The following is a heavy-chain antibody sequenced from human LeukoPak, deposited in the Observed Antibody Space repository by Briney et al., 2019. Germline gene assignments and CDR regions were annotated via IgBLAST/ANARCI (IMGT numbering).Heavy chain of an antibody. CDR3: ARETNDYGDFLGY. V-gene: IGHV3-33*01. CDR2: IWYDGSNK. CDR1: EFTFSYYG. J-gene: IGHJ4*02. Sequence: PGGSLRLSCAASEFTFSYYGMHWVRQAPGKGLEWVAVIWYDGSNKYYADSVKGRFTISRDNSKDTLYLQMNSLRAEDTAVYYCARETNDYGDFLGYWGQGTLVTVSS. D-gene: IGHD4-17*01.